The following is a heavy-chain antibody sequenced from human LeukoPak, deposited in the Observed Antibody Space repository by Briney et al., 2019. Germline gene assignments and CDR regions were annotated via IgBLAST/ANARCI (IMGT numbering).Heavy chain of an antibody. CDR3: ASNANCGSRVYYYCYMDG. V-gene: IGHV4-39*01. J-gene: IGHJ6*03. CDR2: IYYSGST. D-gene: IGHD7-27*01. CDR1: GDSLSSSSYY. Sequence: PSETLSLTCTVSGDSLSSSSYYWGWIRQPPGKGLEWIGSIYYSGSTYYNPSLKSRVTISVDTSKNQFSLKLSSVTAADTAVYYCASNANCGSRVYYYCYMDGWGKATTVTVSS.